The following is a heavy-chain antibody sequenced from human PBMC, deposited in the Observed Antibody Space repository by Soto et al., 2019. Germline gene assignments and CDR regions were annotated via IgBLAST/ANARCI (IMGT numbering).Heavy chain of an antibody. CDR3: ARAHQGPFTVTTLHFDY. CDR1: GGTFSSYT. Sequence: ASVKVSCKASGGTFSSYTISWVRQAPGQGLEWMGRIIPILGIANYAQKFQGRVTITADKSTSTAYMELSSLRSEDTAVYYCARAHQGPFTVTTLHFDYWGQGTLVTVSS. D-gene: IGHD4-17*01. J-gene: IGHJ4*02. V-gene: IGHV1-69*02. CDR2: IIPILGIA.